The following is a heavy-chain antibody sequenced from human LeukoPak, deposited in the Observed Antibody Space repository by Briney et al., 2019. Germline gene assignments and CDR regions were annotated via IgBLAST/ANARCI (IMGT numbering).Heavy chain of an antibody. V-gene: IGHV1-46*01. CDR3: AREGTDGYNQHTYFDY. D-gene: IGHD5-24*01. J-gene: IGHJ4*02. Sequence: ASVKVSCKASGYTFTSYYMHWVRQAPGQGLEWMGIINPSGGSTSYAQKFQGRVTMTRDTSMSTVYMELSSLRSEDTAVYYCAREGTDGYNQHTYFDYWGQGTLVTVSS. CDR1: GYTFTSYY. CDR2: INPSGGST.